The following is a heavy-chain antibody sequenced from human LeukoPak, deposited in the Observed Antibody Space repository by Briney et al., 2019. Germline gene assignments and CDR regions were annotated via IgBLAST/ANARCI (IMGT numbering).Heavy chain of an antibody. D-gene: IGHD6-13*01. J-gene: IGHJ3*02. CDR2: ISSSSSYI. Sequence: GGSLRLSCAASGFTFSSYSMNWVRQAPGKGLEWVSSISSSSSYIYCADSVKGRFTISRDNAKNSLYLQMNSLRAEDTAVYYCARRAAAGRDAFDIWGQGTMVTVSS. V-gene: IGHV3-21*01. CDR1: GFTFSSYS. CDR3: ARRAAAGRDAFDI.